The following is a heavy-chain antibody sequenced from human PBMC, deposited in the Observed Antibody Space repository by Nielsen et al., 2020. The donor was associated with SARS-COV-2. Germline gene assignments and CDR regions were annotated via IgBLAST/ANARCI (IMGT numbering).Heavy chain of an antibody. CDR3: AARRCSGGSCYGSRANWFDP. CDR2: INHSGST. D-gene: IGHD2-15*01. J-gene: IGHJ5*02. CDR1: GGSFSGYY. Sequence: SETLSLTCAVYGGSFSGYYWSWIRQPPGKGLEWIGEINHSGSTNYNPSLKSRVTISVDTSKNQFSLKLSSVTAADTAVYYCAARRCSGGSCYGSRANWFDPWGQGTLVTVSS. V-gene: IGHV4-34*01.